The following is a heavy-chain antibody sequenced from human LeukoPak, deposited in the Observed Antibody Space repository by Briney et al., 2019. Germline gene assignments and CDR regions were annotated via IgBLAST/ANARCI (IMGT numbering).Heavy chain of an antibody. V-gene: IGHV3-48*01. Sequence: GGSLRLSCVASGFSITSYSMNWVRQAPGKGLEWLSYISSVGSPIYYADSVKGRFTISRDIAKNPLFLQMNSLRPEDTAVYYCARDRSSYYLDYWGQGTLVTVSS. J-gene: IGHJ4*02. CDR3: ARDRSSYYLDY. CDR1: GFSITSYS. D-gene: IGHD6-13*01. CDR2: ISSVGSPI.